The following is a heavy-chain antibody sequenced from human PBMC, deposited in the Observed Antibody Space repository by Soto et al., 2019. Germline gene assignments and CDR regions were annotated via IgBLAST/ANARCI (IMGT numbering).Heavy chain of an antibody. V-gene: IGHV4-59*08. J-gene: IGHJ6*02. CDR2: VHHSWGS. D-gene: IGHD3-10*01. Sequence: QVQLQESGPGLVKPSETLSLSCTVSGGSISSYYWSWFRQSPGKRMEWIGYVHHSWGSSYNPSLQSRVALSLATSKSQFSLKVTSVTATAPAVYYCARQGFGPLHGLVDVWGQGTTVTVSS. CDR1: GGSISSYY. CDR3: ARQGFGPLHGLVDV.